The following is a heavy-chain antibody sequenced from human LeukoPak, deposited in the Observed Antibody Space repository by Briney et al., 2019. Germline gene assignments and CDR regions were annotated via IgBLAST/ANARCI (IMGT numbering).Heavy chain of an antibody. Sequence: SETLSLTCTVSGGSISNYYWSWIRQPPGKGLGLIGYIYYSGSTNYNPSLKSRVTISLDTSKNHFSLNLSSVTAEDTAVYYCARASAVAGRFYFDFWGQGTLVTVSS. V-gene: IGHV4-59*01. CDR3: ARASAVAGRFYFDF. CDR2: IYYSGST. D-gene: IGHD6-19*01. CDR1: GGSISNYY. J-gene: IGHJ4*02.